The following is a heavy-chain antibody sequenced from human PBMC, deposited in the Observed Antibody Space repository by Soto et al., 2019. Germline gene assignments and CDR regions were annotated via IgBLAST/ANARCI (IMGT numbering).Heavy chain of an antibody. V-gene: IGHV3-7*01. CDR2: IKQDGSEK. J-gene: IGHJ5*02. Sequence: PGGSLRLSCAASGFTFSSYWMSWVRQAPGKGLEWVANIKQDGSEKYYVDSVKGRFTISRDNAKNSLYLQMNSLRAEDTAVYYCAPYSSSWYGDVGYWFDPWGQGTLVTVSS. D-gene: IGHD6-13*01. CDR3: APYSSSWYGDVGYWFDP. CDR1: GFTFSSYW.